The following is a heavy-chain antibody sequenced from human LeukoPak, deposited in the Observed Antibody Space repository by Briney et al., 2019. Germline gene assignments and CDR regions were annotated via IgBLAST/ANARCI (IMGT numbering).Heavy chain of an antibody. V-gene: IGHV1-2*02. CDR3: AQRTDGGTYSEG. J-gene: IGHJ4*02. CDR1: GYTFTGYF. CDR2: MNPNSGGT. Sequence: ASVNVSCKTSGYTFTGYFMHWVRQAPGQGLEWMGWMNPNSGGTNYAQKFQGRVTMTRDTSISTAYMELTDLTSDDTAVYYCAQRTDGGTYSEGWGQGTLVTVSS. D-gene: IGHD1-26*01.